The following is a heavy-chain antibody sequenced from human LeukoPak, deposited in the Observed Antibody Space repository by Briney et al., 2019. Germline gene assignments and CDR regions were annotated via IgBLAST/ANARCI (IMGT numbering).Heavy chain of an antibody. CDR2: ISSSSSYI. V-gene: IGHV3-21*01. Sequence: GGSLRLSCAASGFTFSSYSMNWVRQAPGKGLEWVSSISSSSSYIYYADSVKGRFTISRDNAKNSLYLQMNSLRAEDTAVYYCASVGALGLWFGGINYNAFDIWGQGTMVTVSS. CDR3: ASVGALGLWFGGINYNAFDI. J-gene: IGHJ3*02. CDR1: GFTFSSYS. D-gene: IGHD3-10*01.